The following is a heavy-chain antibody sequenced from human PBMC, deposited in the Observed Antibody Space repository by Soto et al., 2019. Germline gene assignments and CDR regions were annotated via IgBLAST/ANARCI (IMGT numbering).Heavy chain of an antibody. D-gene: IGHD3-9*01. CDR2: ISYDGSNK. CDR1: GFTFSSYG. J-gene: IGHJ3*02. V-gene: IGHV3-30*18. Sequence: SLRLSCAASGFTFSSYGMHWVRQAPGKGLEWVAVISYDGSNKYYADSVKGRFTISRDNSKNTLYLQMNSLRAEDTAVYYCAKGGPVLRYFDWLLNNDAFDIWGQGTMVTVSS. CDR3: AKGGPVLRYFDWLLNNDAFDI.